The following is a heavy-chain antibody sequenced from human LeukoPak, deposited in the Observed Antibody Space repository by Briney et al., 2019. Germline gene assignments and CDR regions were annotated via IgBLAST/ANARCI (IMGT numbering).Heavy chain of an antibody. CDR2: IIPIFGTA. J-gene: IGHJ3*02. CDR1: GGTFSSYA. D-gene: IGHD5-12*01. Sequence: SVKVSCKXSGGTFSSYAISWVRQAPGQGLEWMGRIIPIFGTANYSQEFQGRVTITTDESTSTAYMELSSLRSEDTAVYYCARELPDIVAPDAFDIWGQGTMVTVPS. V-gene: IGHV1-69*05. CDR3: ARELPDIVAPDAFDI.